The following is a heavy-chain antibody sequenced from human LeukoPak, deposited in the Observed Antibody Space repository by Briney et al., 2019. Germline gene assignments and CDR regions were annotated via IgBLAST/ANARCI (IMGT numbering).Heavy chain of an antibody. D-gene: IGHD2-8*01. J-gene: IGHJ4*02. V-gene: IGHV4-39*07. CDR3: ARGVPSFDY. CDR2: IYYSGST. Sequence: ASETLSLTCTVSGGSISSSSYYWGWIRQPPGKGLEWIGSIYYSGSTYYNPSLKSRVTISVDTSKNQFSLKLSSVTAADTAVYYCARGVPSFDYWGQGTLVTVSS. CDR1: GGSISSSSYY.